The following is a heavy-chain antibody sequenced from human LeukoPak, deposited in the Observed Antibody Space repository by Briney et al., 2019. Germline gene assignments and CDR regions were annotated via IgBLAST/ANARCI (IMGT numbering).Heavy chain of an antibody. D-gene: IGHD4-11*01. V-gene: IGHV3-23*01. CDR2: ISSDGTET. CDR1: GLIFRNYA. Sequence: PGESLRLSCTASGLIFRNYAMTWVRQAPRKGLEWVSTISSDGTETFYADSVKGRFTISRDNSKNTQYLQMSSLRAEDTGIYYCAKGGHYSFFDYWGQGTLVTVSS. CDR3: AKGGHYSFFDY. J-gene: IGHJ4*02.